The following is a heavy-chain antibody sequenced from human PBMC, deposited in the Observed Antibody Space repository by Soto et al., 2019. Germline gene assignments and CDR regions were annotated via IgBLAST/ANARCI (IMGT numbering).Heavy chain of an antibody. CDR1: GFMFGTYW. D-gene: IGHD3-22*01. V-gene: IGHV3-7*01. CDR2: IKHDGNEK. J-gene: IGHJ6*02. Sequence: EERLVESGGDLAQSGGSLRLSCAATGFMFGTYWMSWVRQAPGKGLEWVANIKHDGNEKYYADSVKGRFTVSRDNVKNFLQLQMSSLRGDDTGVYFCVRATLSWGHYYFRGLDVWGQGTTVTV. CDR3: VRATLSWGHYYFRGLDV.